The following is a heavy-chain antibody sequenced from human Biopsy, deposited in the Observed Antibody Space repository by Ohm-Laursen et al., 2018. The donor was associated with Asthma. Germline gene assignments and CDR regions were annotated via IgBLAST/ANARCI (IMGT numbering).Heavy chain of an antibody. D-gene: IGHD2-21*02. CDR1: GGSFSSNY. CDR3: ARGISRVTGLFDHFDS. J-gene: IGHJ4*02. Sequence: SDTLSLTSAVYGGSFSSNYWSWIRQPPGKGLEWIGHIYYSGSTNYQPSLKSRVTISVDTSKNQFSLKLRSVTAADAAVYYCARGISRVTGLFDHFDSWGQGTLVTVSS. V-gene: IGHV4-59*07. CDR2: IYYSGST.